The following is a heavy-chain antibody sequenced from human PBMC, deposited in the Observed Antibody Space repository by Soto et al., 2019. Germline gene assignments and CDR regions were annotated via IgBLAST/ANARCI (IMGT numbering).Heavy chain of an antibody. Sequence: EVQLVESGGGLVHPGGSLRLSCAASGFTFSIYSMNWVRQAPGKGLEWVSYISSGSSTIHYADSVKGRFTISRDNAKNSLYLQMNSLRDEDTAVYYCARSIINERLRTDDWGQGTLVTVSS. CDR2: ISSGSSTI. D-gene: IGHD6-25*01. V-gene: IGHV3-48*02. CDR1: GFTFSIYS. CDR3: ARSIINERLRTDD. J-gene: IGHJ4*02.